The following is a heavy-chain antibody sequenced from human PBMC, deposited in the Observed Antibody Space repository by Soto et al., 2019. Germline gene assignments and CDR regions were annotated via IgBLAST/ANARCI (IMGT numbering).Heavy chain of an antibody. Sequence: GGSLRLSCGASGFTFSTSSMTWVRQAPGKGLEWVSSMSSNGYHIFYADSVRGRFTISRDNAENSLYLQMNSLRAEATALYNCERERSRANNVCLPDYWGPGTLVTVSS. CDR3: ERERSRANNVCLPDY. CDR2: MSSNGYHI. D-gene: IGHD3-16*01. J-gene: IGHJ4*02. V-gene: IGHV3-21*01. CDR1: GFTFSTSS.